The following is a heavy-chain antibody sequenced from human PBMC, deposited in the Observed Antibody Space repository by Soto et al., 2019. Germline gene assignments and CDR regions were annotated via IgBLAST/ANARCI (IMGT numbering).Heavy chain of an antibody. Sequence: GXSVKVSYKTSRYAFPSYGVNWVRQAPGQGLEWMGWIAPHSGRTTYLPKFQGRVTITADASTNTAYMELGSLSSDDTGIYFCARAATGSYHSAYWGQGTVVTVSS. J-gene: IGHJ4*02. V-gene: IGHV1-18*04. CDR2: IAPHSGRT. CDR3: ARAATGSYHSAY. D-gene: IGHD3-10*01. CDR1: RYAFPSYG.